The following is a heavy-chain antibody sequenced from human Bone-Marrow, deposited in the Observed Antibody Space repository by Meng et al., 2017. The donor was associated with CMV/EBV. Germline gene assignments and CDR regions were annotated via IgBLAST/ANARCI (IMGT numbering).Heavy chain of an antibody. J-gene: IGHJ6*02. CDR1: GGSISSYY. CDR3: ARLKTPVEDWLVMDV. CDR2: IYYSGST. D-gene: IGHD6-19*01. Sequence: SETLSLTCTVSGGSISSYYWSWIRQPPGKGLEWIGYIYYSGSTNYNPSLKSRVTISVDTSKNQFSLKLSSVTAADTAVYYCARLKTPVEDWLVMDVWGQGTTVTDSS. V-gene: IGHV4-59*01.